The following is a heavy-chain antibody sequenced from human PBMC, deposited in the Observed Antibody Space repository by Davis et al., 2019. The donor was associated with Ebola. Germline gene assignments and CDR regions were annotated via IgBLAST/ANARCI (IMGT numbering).Heavy chain of an antibody. J-gene: IGHJ6*04. D-gene: IGHD3-16*01. Sequence: PGGSLRLSCAASGFTFGSYAMTWARQVTGKGLEWVSTIDTAGDTYYADSVKGRFTISRENAKSSLYLQVNTLRAGDTAVYYCARERLVKGKYAMDVWGRGTTVTVSS. V-gene: IGHV3-13*01. CDR2: IDTAGDT. CDR1: GFTFGSYA. CDR3: ARERLVKGKYAMDV.